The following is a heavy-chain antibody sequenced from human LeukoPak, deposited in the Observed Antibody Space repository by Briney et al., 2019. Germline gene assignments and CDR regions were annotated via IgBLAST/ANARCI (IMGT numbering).Heavy chain of an antibody. V-gene: IGHV1-46*03. CDR1: GYTFTTYY. J-gene: IGHJ4*02. D-gene: IGHD2-2*01. CDR3: ARDEGYCNSINCYLFDY. Sequence: ASVKVSRKASGYTFTTYYMHWVRQAPGQGLEWMGIINPTGGSTTFAQKFQGRVTMTSDTSTSTVYMHLSSLRSEDTAVYYCARDEGYCNSINCYLFDYWGQGSLVTVSS. CDR2: INPTGGST.